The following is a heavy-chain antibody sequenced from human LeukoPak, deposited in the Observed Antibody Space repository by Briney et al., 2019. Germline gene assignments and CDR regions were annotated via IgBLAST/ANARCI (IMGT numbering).Heavy chain of an antibody. CDR1: GFTFTGHS. D-gene: IGHD3-3*01. CDR2: ISYDGSTK. Sequence: GGSLRLSCVASGFTFTGHSMHWVRQAPGKGLGWVALISYDGSTKYSTDSVKGRFTISRNNSKNTLYLQMNSLRPEDTAVYYCAGHFGAWHYFDYWGQGTLVTVSS. J-gene: IGHJ4*02. CDR3: AGHFGAWHYFDY. V-gene: IGHV3-30*04.